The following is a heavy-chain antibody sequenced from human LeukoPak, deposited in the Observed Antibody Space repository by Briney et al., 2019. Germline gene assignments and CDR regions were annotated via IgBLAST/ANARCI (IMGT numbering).Heavy chain of an antibody. CDR1: GFTVSSNY. V-gene: IGHV3-66*02. Sequence: GGSLRLSCAASGFTVSSNYMSWVRQAPGKGLEWVSIIYSGGSTYYADSVKGRFTMSRDNSKNMVYLQMNSLRAEDTAVYYCARDSSGYYSPGYWGQGTLVIVSS. CDR3: ARDSSGYYSPGY. D-gene: IGHD3-22*01. CDR2: IYSGGST. J-gene: IGHJ4*02.